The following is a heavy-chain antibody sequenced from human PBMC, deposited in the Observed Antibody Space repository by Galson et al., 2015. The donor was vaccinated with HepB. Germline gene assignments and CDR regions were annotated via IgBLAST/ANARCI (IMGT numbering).Heavy chain of an antibody. J-gene: IGHJ4*02. V-gene: IGHV3-23*01. CDR1: EFTFSSYA. D-gene: IGHD1-26*01. Sequence: SLRLSCAASEFTFSSYAMRWVRQAPGKGLEWVSGTSAGDGGSTYYADSVKGRFTISRDTSKNTLYLQMNSLRAEDTAVYYCAKSLNPGWELTPMGYWGQGTLVTVSS. CDR2: TSAGDGGST. CDR3: AKSLNPGWELTPMGY.